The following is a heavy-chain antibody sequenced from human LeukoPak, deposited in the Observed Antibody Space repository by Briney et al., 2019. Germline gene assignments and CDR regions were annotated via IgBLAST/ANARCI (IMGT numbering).Heavy chain of an antibody. CDR1: GFTFSSYA. CDR2: ISGSGGST. J-gene: IGHJ4*02. CDR3: VLVRGVIIIEYYFDY. Sequence: PGGSLRLSCEASGFTFSSYAMSWVRQAPGKGLEWVSAISGSGGSTYYADSVKGRFTISRDNSKNTLYLQMNSLRAEDTAVYYCVLVRGVIIIEYYFDYWGQGTLVTVSS. D-gene: IGHD3-10*01. V-gene: IGHV3-23*01.